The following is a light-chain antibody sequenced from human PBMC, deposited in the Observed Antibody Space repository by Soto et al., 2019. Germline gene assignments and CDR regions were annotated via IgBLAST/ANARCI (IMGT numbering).Light chain of an antibody. J-gene: IGKJ3*01. CDR1: QRVSSS. CDR2: GAS. CDR3: QQYNNWPFT. Sequence: EIVMTQAPATLSVSPGERATLSCRASQRVSSSSLAWYQQKPGQAPRLLIYGASTRATGIPARFSGSGSGTEFTLTISSLQSEDFAVYYCQQYNNWPFTFGPGTKVDI. V-gene: IGKV3-15*01.